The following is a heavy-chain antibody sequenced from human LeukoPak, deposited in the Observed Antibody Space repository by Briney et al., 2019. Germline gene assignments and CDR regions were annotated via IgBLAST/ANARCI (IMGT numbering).Heavy chain of an antibody. Sequence: ASVKVSCKASGYTFTGYYMRWVRQAPGQGLEWMGRINPNSGGTNYAQKFQGRVTMTRDTSISTAYMELSRLRSDDTAVYYCARDREIAVATDAFDIWGQGTMVTVSS. V-gene: IGHV1-2*06. CDR1: GYTFTGYY. CDR3: ARDREIAVATDAFDI. CDR2: INPNSGGT. J-gene: IGHJ3*02. D-gene: IGHD6-19*01.